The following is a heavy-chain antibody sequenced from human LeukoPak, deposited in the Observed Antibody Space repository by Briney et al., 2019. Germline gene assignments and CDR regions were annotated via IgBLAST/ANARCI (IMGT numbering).Heavy chain of an antibody. D-gene: IGHD3-10*01. J-gene: IGHJ3*02. Sequence: GASVKVSCKASGYTFTGYYMHWVRQAPGQGLEWMGWINPNSGGTNYAQKFQGRVTMTRDTSISTAYMELSSLRSEDTAVYYCARRFGELLSHAFDIWGQGTMVTVSS. CDR3: ARRFGELLSHAFDI. V-gene: IGHV1-2*02. CDR2: INPNSGGT. CDR1: GYTFTGYY.